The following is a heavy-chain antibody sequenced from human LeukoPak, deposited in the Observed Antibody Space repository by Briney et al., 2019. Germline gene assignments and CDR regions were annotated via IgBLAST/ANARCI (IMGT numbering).Heavy chain of an antibody. D-gene: IGHD7-27*01. V-gene: IGHV4-34*01. J-gene: IGHJ6*03. Sequence: SETLSLTCAVYGGSFSGYYWSWIRQPPGKGLEWIGEINHSGSTNYNPSLKSRVTISVDTSKNQFSLKLSSVTAADTAVYYCARGPTTGDPKYYYYYMDVWGKGTTVTVSS. CDR3: ARGPTTGDPKYYYYYMDV. CDR2: INHSGST. CDR1: GGSFSGYY.